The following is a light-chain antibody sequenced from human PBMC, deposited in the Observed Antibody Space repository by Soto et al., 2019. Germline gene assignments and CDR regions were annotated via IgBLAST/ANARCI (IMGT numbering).Light chain of an antibody. CDR1: QGISRY. CDR2: EAS. Sequence: QLTQSPSSLSASVGDRVTITCRASQGISRYLAWYQQKPGKVPKLLISEASTLESGVPSRFSGGGFGTDFTLTISSLQPEDFAISYCQQIYRYPLTFGGGTKVEIK. V-gene: IGKV1-9*01. CDR3: QQIYRYPLT. J-gene: IGKJ4*01.